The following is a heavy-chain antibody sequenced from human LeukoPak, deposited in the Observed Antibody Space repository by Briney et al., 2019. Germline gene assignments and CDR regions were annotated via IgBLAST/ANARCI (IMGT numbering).Heavy chain of an antibody. CDR1: GYIFTSYW. D-gene: IGHD1-26*01. CDR3: ARRRDLYSGSYYPFDY. V-gene: IGHV5-51*01. CDR2: IYPGDSDA. J-gene: IGHJ4*02. Sequence: GEALQISCEGSGYIFTSYWIGWVRQLPGKGLKWMGIIYPGDSDARYSPSFQGQVTISADKSISTAYLQWSSLKASDTAMYYCARRRDLYSGSYYPFDYWGQGTLVTVSS.